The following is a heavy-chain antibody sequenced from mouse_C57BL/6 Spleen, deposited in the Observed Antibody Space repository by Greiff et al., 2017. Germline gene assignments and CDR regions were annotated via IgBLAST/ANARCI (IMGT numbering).Heavy chain of an antibody. CDR2: INPNYGTT. D-gene: IGHD2-3*01. J-gene: IGHJ4*01. CDR1: GYSFTDYN. Sequence: EVKLMESGPELVKPGASVKISCKASGYSFTDYNMNWVKQSNGKSLEWIGVINPNYGTTSYNQKFKGKATLTVDQSSSTAYMQLNSLTSEDSAVYYCAREAWGGYYVKYAMDYWGQGTSVTVSS. CDR3: AREAWGGYYVKYAMDY. V-gene: IGHV1-39*01.